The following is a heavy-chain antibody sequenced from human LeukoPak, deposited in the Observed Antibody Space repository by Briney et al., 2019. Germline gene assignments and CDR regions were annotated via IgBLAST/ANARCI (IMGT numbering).Heavy chain of an antibody. Sequence: GGSLRLSCAASGFTFSNYAMSWVRRAPGRGLEWVSYITTTSSSASYADSVKGRFTISRDNPGNTLFMEMNSLRAEDTAFYYCAILHPLYLGRGYSVQWGQETLVTVSS. CDR1: GFTFSNYA. CDR2: ITTTSSSA. V-gene: IGHV3-23*05. CDR3: AILHPLYLGRGYSVQ. D-gene: IGHD3-22*01. J-gene: IGHJ4*02.